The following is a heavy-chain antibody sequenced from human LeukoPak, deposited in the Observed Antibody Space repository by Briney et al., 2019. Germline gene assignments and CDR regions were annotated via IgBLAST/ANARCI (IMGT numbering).Heavy chain of an antibody. V-gene: IGHV3-11*01. Sequence: GGSLRLSCAASGFTFSDYYMSWIRQAPGKGLEWVSYISSSGRTIYYADSVKGRFTVSSDNAKNSLYLQMNSLRAEDTAVYYCARAPPQLITIFGVVTPPPDYWGQGTLVTVSS. J-gene: IGHJ4*02. D-gene: IGHD3-3*01. CDR3: ARAPPQLITIFGVVTPPPDY. CDR1: GFTFSDYY. CDR2: ISSSGRTI.